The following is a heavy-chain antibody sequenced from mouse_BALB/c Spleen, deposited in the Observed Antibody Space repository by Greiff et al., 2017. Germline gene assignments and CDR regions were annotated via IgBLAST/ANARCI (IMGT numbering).Heavy chain of an antibody. CDR2: ISYDGSN. V-gene: IGHV3-6*02. CDR3: ARGGGHAMDY. D-gene: IGHD3-3*01. CDR1: GCSITSGYY. Sequence: VQLQQSGPGLVKPSQSLSLTCSVTGCSITSGYYWNWIRQFPGNKLEWMGYISYDGSNNYNPSLKNRISITRDTSKNQFFLKLNSVTTEDTATYYCARGGGHAMDYWGQGTSVTVSS. J-gene: IGHJ4*01.